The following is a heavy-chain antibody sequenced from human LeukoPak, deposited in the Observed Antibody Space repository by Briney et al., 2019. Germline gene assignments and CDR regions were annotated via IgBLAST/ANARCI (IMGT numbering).Heavy chain of an antibody. D-gene: IGHD3-3*01. CDR3: ARAGETIFGAPNWFDP. CDR2: ISAYNGDT. J-gene: IGHJ5*02. V-gene: IGHV1-18*01. CDR1: GYTFTSYG. Sequence: ASVNVSCKASGYTFTSYGISWVRQAPGQGLEWMGWISAYNGDTNYAQKLQGRVTMPTDTSTSTAYMELRSLRSDDTAVYYCARAGETIFGAPNWFDPWGQGTLVTVSS.